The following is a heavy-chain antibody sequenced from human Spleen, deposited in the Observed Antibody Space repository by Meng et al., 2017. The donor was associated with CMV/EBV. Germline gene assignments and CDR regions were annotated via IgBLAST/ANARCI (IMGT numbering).Heavy chain of an antibody. CDR1: GFSFTSAGVG. J-gene: IGHJ5*02. Sequence: SGPTLVKPTQTLTLTCTFSGFSFTSAGVGVGWIRQPPGKGLEWIGHIHYSGNTKYNPSLKSRVTISVDTSKNQFSLNLSSVTAADTAMYYCARDAGDSPFFPDWKFDPWGQGTLVTVSS. CDR3: ARDAGDSPFFPDWKFDP. CDR2: IHYSGNT. D-gene: IGHD2-21*02. V-gene: IGHV4-61*08.